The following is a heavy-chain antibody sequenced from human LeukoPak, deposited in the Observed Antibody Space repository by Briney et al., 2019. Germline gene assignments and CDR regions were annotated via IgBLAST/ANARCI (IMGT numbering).Heavy chain of an antibody. V-gene: IGHV1-8*01. CDR3: ARGSRTRGTMVRGVGYGMDV. CDR2: MNPNSGNT. D-gene: IGHD3-10*01. Sequence: ASVKVSCKVSGYTFTSYDINWVRQATGQGLEWMGWMNPNSGNTGYAQKFQGRVTMTRNTSISTAYMELSSLRSEDTAVYYCARGSRTRGTMVRGVGYGMDVWGQGTTVTVSS. CDR1: GYTFTSYD. J-gene: IGHJ6*02.